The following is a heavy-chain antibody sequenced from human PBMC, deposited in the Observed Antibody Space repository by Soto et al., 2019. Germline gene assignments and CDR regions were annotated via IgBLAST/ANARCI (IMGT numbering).Heavy chain of an antibody. D-gene: IGHD6-13*01. Sequence: QVQLQQWGAGLLKPSETLSLTCAVYGVSFSGYYWSWIRQPPGKGLEWIGEINHREISSYNPSLRSRITISVDPSKHHFSLKLSPVTASATAVYYWARGARAKMPAASGRDYCYNALDVWGQGTAVTVSS. V-gene: IGHV4-34*01. J-gene: IGHJ6*02. CDR1: GVSFSGYY. CDR3: ARGARAKMPAASGRDYCYNALDV. CDR2: INHREIS.